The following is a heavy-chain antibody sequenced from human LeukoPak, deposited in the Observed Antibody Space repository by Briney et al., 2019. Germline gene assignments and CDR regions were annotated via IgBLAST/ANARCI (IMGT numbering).Heavy chain of an antibody. V-gene: IGHV1-2*02. Sequence: ASVKVSCKASGYTFTAYYIHWVRQAPGQGLEWVGWVNPKSGGTNSAQEFQGGLTMTRDTSISTAYMELSRLRSDDTAVYYCARDWAYNDSSGYSGVDYWGQETLVTVSS. CDR1: GYTFTAYY. CDR3: ARDWAYNDSSGYSGVDY. CDR2: VNPKSGGT. J-gene: IGHJ4*02. D-gene: IGHD3-22*01.